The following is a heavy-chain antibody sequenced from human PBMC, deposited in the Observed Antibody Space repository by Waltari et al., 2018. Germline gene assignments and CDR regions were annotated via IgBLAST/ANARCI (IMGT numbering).Heavy chain of an antibody. CDR3: ARVLVGGFGDQNAFDI. V-gene: IGHV1-69*04. CDR1: GGTFSSYA. Sequence: QVQLVQSGAEVKKPGSSVKVSCKASGGTFSSYAISWVRQAPGQGLEWMGGIIPILGIANYAQKFQGRVTITADESTSTAYMELSSLRSEDTAVYYCARVLVGGFGDQNAFDIWGQGTMVTVSS. CDR2: IIPILGIA. D-gene: IGHD3-10*01. J-gene: IGHJ3*02.